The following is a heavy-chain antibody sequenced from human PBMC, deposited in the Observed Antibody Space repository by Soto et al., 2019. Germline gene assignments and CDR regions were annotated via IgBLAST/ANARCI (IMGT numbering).Heavy chain of an antibody. J-gene: IGHJ4*02. Sequence: SETLSLTCTVSCGSINNHYWSWIRQPPEKGLEWIGYIYYTGSTNYNPSLKSRVTMSVDTSKNQFSLKLSSVTAADTAVYYCARVGKQLPPYYFDYWGQGTLVTVSS. CDR3: ARVGKQLPPYYFDY. CDR1: CGSINNHY. CDR2: IYYTGST. V-gene: IGHV4-59*11. D-gene: IGHD6-13*01.